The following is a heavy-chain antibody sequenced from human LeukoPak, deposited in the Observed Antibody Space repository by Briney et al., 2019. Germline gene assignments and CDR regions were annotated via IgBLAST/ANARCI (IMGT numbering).Heavy chain of an antibody. CDR1: GFTFSSYW. V-gene: IGHV3-7*01. CDR3: ARAGTMIVVAQYYFDY. D-gene: IGHD3-22*01. J-gene: IGHJ4*02. CDR2: IKQDGSEK. Sequence: PGGSLRLSCAASGFTFSSYWMSWVRQAPGKGLEWVANIKQDGSEKYYVDSVKGRFTISRDNDKNSLYLQMNSLRAEDTAVYYCARAGTMIVVAQYYFDYWGQGTLVTVSS.